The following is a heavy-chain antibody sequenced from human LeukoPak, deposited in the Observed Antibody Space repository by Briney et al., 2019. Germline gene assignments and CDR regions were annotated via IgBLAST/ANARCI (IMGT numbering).Heavy chain of an antibody. V-gene: IGHV4-59*11. D-gene: IGHD4-23*01. CDR3: ARQTTVVTDFDY. Sequence: SETLSPTCTVSGDSISSHYWSWIRQPPGRGLEWIGYISYTGSTNYNPSLKSRVTISVDMSKNQFSLNLRSVTAADTAVYYCARQTTVVTDFDYWGQGTLVTVSS. CDR2: ISYTGST. J-gene: IGHJ4*02. CDR1: GDSISSHY.